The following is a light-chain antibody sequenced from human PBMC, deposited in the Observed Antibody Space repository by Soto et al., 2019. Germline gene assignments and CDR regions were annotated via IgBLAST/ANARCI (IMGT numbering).Light chain of an antibody. CDR3: AAWDDSLHVI. J-gene: IGLJ2*01. Sequence: QLVLTQPPSVSGAPGQRVTISCAGGSSSIGAGYDVHWYQQLPGTAPKLLIYNDNQRPSGVPDRFSGSKSGTSASLAISGLQSEDEADYYCAAWDDSLHVIFGGGTKLTVL. V-gene: IGLV1-40*01. CDR2: NDN. CDR1: SSSIGAGYD.